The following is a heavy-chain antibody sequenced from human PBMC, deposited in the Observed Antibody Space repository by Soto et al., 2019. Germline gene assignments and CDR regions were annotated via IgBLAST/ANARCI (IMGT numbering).Heavy chain of an antibody. CDR2: IDYSGST. CDR3: ARGGTSSRRAVAGYFHY. CDR1: GVSVSGTSHY. Sequence: QVQLQESGPGLVKPSETLSLTCSVSGVSVSGTSHYWNWIRQTPGKGLEWIGYIDYSGSTNYSPSLKSRVTISVDTSKTQFSLKLSSVTAADTAVYYCARGGTSSRRAVAGYFHYWGQGIQVTVSS. V-gene: IGHV4-61*01. D-gene: IGHD1-7*01. J-gene: IGHJ1*01.